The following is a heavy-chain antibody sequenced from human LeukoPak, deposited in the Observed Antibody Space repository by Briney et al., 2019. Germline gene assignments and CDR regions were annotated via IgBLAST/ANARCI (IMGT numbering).Heavy chain of an antibody. Sequence: VASVKVSCKASGGTFSSYAISWVRQAPGQGLEWMGGIIPIFGTANYAQKFQGRVTITADESTSTAYMELSSLRSEDTAVYYCARDSHSRGYYYGSGSSPQLGFDPWGQGTLVTVSS. V-gene: IGHV1-69*01. CDR3: ARDSHSRGYYYGSGSSPQLGFDP. CDR1: GGTFSSYA. D-gene: IGHD3-10*01. J-gene: IGHJ5*02. CDR2: IIPIFGTA.